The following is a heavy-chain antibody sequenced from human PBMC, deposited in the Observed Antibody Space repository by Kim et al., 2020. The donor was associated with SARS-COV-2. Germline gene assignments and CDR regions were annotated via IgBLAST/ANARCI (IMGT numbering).Heavy chain of an antibody. CDR1: GGSFSGYY. D-gene: IGHD3-3*01. Sequence: SETLSLTCAVYGGSFSGYYWSWIRQPPGKGLEWIGEINHSGSTNYNPSLKSRVTISVDTSKNQFSLKLSSVTAADTAVYYCARGYSALFGVALEYFQPWG. CDR2: INHSGST. CDR3: ARGYSALFGVALEYFQP. V-gene: IGHV4-34*01. J-gene: IGHJ1*01.